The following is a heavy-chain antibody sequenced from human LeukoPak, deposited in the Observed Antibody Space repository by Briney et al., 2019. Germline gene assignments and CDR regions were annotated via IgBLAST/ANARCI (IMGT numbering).Heavy chain of an antibody. J-gene: IGHJ4*02. V-gene: IGHV3-7*01. D-gene: IGHD3-10*01. CDR1: GFSFSSYW. CDR3: VSTGSVLDY. CDR2: INQDGSQK. Sequence: GGSLRLSCASSGFSFSSYWMTWLRQAPGKGLEWVANINQDGSQKYYVDSVKSRFTISRDNAKNSLHLQMNSLRVEDTAGYYCVSTGSVLDYWGQGTLVTVSS.